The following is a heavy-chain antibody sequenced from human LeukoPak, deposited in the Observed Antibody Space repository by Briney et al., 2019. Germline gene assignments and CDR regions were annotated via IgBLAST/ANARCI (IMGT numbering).Heavy chain of an antibody. Sequence: GRSLRLSCAASGFTFSSYSMNWVRQAPGKGLEWVSSISSSSSYIYYADSVKGRFTISRDNAKNSLHLQMNSLRAEDTAVYYCARGAIAAAGNAYLDDWGQGTLVTVSS. V-gene: IGHV3-21*01. D-gene: IGHD6-13*01. CDR1: GFTFSSYS. J-gene: IGHJ4*02. CDR2: ISSSSSYI. CDR3: ARGAIAAAGNAYLDD.